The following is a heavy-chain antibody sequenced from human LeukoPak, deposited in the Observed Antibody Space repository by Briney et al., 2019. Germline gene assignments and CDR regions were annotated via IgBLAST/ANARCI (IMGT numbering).Heavy chain of an antibody. V-gene: IGHV4-59*01. CDR2: IYYSGIT. CDR3: ARGVEMATLLVGL. CDR1: GGSMNNYY. Sequence: SETLSLTCTVSGGSMNNYYWSWIRQPPGKGLVWIGSIYYSGITNYNPSLKSRVTISVDTSKNQFSLKLNSMTAADTAMYYCARGVEMATLLVGLWGRGTLVTVSS. D-gene: IGHD5-24*01. J-gene: IGHJ4*02.